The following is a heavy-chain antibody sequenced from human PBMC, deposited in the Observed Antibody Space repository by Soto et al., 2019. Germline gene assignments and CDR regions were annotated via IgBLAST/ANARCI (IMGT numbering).Heavy chain of an antibody. CDR2: ISSSSSST. J-gene: IGHJ6*02. V-gene: IGHV3-11*05. D-gene: IGHD3-10*01. Sequence: QVQLVESGGGLVKPGGSLRLACAASGFTFSDYYMSWIRQAPGKGLEWVSYISSSSSSTNYADSVKGRFTISRDNSKNSLYLQMNSLRAEDTAVYYCASGDPPLWFGEGGQGTTVTVSS. CDR3: ASGDPPLWFGE. CDR1: GFTFSDYY.